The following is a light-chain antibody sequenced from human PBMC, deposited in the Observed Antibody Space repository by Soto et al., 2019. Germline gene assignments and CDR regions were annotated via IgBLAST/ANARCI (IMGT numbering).Light chain of an antibody. CDR2: DAS. CDR3: QQYSDWPLS. Sequence: EIVMTQSPATLSVSPGERATLSCRASQSIRSNLAWYQQKPGQAPRLPIYDASSRATGIPARFSGTESGTEFTLTISSLQSEDSAVYYCQQYSDWPLSFGQGTKV. V-gene: IGKV3-15*01. J-gene: IGKJ1*01. CDR1: QSIRSN.